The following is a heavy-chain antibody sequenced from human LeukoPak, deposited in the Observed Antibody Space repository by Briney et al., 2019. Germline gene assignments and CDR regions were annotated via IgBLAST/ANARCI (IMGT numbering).Heavy chain of an antibody. D-gene: IGHD3-22*01. CDR2: ISGSGGST. CDR3: AKSGDSSGYYYQFDY. Sequence: PGGSLRLSCAASGFTFSSYAMSWVRQAPGKGLEWVSAISGSGGSTYYADSVKGRFTISRDNSKNTLYLQMNSLRTEDTAVYYCAKSGDSSGYYYQFDYWGQGTLVTLSS. V-gene: IGHV3-23*01. CDR1: GFTFSSYA. J-gene: IGHJ4*02.